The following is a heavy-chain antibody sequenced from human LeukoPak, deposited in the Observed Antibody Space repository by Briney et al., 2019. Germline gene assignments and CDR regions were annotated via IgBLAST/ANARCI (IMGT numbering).Heavy chain of an antibody. J-gene: IGHJ5*02. CDR3: ARGFTEDIQFDP. Sequence: GEPLKISCKGSGYIFTSYWIGWVRQMPGKGLGWMGIIYPGDSDTRYSPSFQGQVTISADKSISTAYLQWSSLKASDTAIYYCARGFTEDIQFDPWGQGTLVTVSS. CDR2: IYPGDSDT. CDR1: GYIFTSYW. D-gene: IGHD2-15*01. V-gene: IGHV5-51*01.